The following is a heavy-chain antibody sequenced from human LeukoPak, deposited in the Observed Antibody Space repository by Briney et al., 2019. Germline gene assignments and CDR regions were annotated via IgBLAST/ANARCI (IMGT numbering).Heavy chain of an antibody. CDR1: GFTVRDNY. D-gene: IGHD3-10*01. J-gene: IGHJ4*02. Sequence: GGSLRLSCAASGFTVRDNYMSWVRQAPGKGLEWISYISSTSADIYYVDSVKGRFTISRDNAKNSLYLQMNSLRAEDTAIYYCARRGPYFDYWGQGILVTVSS. CDR3: ARRGPYFDY. CDR2: ISSTSADI. V-gene: IGHV3-11*06.